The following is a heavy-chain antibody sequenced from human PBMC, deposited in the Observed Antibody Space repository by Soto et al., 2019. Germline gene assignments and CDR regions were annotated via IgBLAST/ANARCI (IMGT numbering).Heavy chain of an antibody. J-gene: IGHJ6*02. Sequence: GGSLRLSCATSGFRFSDYYMTWVRLAPGKGLEWVAYIAQDGTEIYNVDSVRGRFTISRDSAKSSVYLHMNGLTAEDTALYYCARWSQAMDVWGQGTSVTVS. D-gene: IGHD2-15*01. V-gene: IGHV3-7*03. CDR2: IAQDGTEI. CDR3: ARWSQAMDV. CDR1: GFRFSDYY.